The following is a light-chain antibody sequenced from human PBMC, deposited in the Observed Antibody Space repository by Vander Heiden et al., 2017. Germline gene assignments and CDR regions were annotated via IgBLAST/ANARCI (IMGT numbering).Light chain of an antibody. CDR2: PAS. CDR3: QQANNFPPCT. CDR1: RDINSW. J-gene: IGKJ2*02. V-gene: IGKV1-12*01. Sequence: DIQMTQSPSPVSASVGDGVTITCRASRDINSWLSWYQQKPGKAPKHLICPASTLQGGVPSRCSGSGSGTEYTLTISGLQPEDFATYYCQQANNFPPCTFGQGTKVEIK.